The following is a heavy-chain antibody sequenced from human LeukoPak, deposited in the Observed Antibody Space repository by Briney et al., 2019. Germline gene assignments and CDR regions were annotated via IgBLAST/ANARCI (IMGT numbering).Heavy chain of an antibody. Sequence: SETLSLTCTVSGGSISSYYWSWIRQPPGKGLEWIGYIYYSGSTNYNPSLKGRVTISVDTSKKQFSLKLSSVTAADTAVYYCARVLVADSSGWTYYFDYWGQGTLVTVSS. V-gene: IGHV4-59*08. CDR3: ARVLVADSSGWTYYFDY. CDR2: IYYSGST. D-gene: IGHD6-19*01. CDR1: GGSISSYY. J-gene: IGHJ4*02.